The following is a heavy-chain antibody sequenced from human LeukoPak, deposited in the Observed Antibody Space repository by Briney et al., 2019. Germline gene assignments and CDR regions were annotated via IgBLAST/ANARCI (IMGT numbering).Heavy chain of an antibody. Sequence: SETLSLTCTVSGGSISSYYWSWIRQPPGKGLEWIGYIYYSGSTNYNPSLKSRVTISVDTSKNQFSLKLSSVTAADTAVYYCARDGSPMTTVTTFYYWGQGTLVTVSS. CDR2: IYYSGST. V-gene: IGHV4-59*01. D-gene: IGHD4-17*01. CDR3: ARDGSPMTTVTTFYY. CDR1: GGSISSYY. J-gene: IGHJ4*02.